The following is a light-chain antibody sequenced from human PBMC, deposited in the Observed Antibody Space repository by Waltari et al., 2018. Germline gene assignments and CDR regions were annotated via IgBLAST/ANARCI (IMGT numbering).Light chain of an antibody. Sequence: DFVMTQSPDSLAVSLGERATINCKSSQSVLYSSNNKNYLAWYQQKPGQPPKLLIYWASTRESGVPDRFSGSGSGTDFTLTISSLQAEDVAVYYCKQYYSNPQTFGQGTKVEIK. CDR1: QSVLYSSNNKNY. J-gene: IGKJ1*01. V-gene: IGKV4-1*01. CDR3: KQYYSNPQT. CDR2: WAS.